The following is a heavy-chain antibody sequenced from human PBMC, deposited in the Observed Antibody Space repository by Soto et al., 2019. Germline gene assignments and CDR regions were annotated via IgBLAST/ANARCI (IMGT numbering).Heavy chain of an antibody. CDR2: IYYSGST. D-gene: IGHD2-21*02. Sequence: SETLSLPCTVFGGSISSRYYRGRIRQPPGKGLEWIGSIYYSGSTYYNPSLNSLVTISVDTSKNQFSLKLNSVTAADTAVYYCAREVVVTGGYFDYWGQGTLVTVSS. CDR1: GGSISSRYY. V-gene: IGHV4-39*01. J-gene: IGHJ4*02. CDR3: AREVVVTGGYFDY.